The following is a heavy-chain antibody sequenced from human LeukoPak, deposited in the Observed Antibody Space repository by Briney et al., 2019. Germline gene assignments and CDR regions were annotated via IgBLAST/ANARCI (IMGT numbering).Heavy chain of an antibody. V-gene: IGHV3-7*01. CDR1: GFTFSNAW. J-gene: IGHJ4*02. D-gene: IGHD4-11*01. CDR3: ARDLDYSNCFDY. CDR2: IKQDGSEK. Sequence: LPGGSLRLSCAASGFTFSNAWMSWVRQAPGKGLEWVANIKQDGSEKYYVDSVKGRFTISRDNAKNSLYLQMNSLRAEDTAVYYCARDLDYSNCFDYWGQGTLVTVSS.